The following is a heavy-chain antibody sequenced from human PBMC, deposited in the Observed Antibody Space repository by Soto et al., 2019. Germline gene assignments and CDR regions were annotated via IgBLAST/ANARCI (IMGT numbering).Heavy chain of an antibody. D-gene: IGHD6-13*01. CDR2: INPAGGTT. CDR1: GFTFTSYY. V-gene: IGHV1-46*03. Sequence: QVQLVQSGTEVKKPGASVKVSCKASGFTFTSYYMHWVRQAPGRGLEWMGIINPAGGTTTYAQSFQRRIALTRDTSTSTLYMALSSLRSQDTAVYYCAMRSTEGAYYYMVDWGKGTTVTVSS. J-gene: IGHJ6*03. CDR3: AMRSTEGAYYYMVD.